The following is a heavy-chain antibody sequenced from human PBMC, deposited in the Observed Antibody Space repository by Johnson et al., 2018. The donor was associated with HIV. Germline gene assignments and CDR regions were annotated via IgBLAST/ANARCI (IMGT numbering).Heavy chain of an antibody. CDR3: TTDVRPKYRHYAFDI. D-gene: IGHD3-10*02. V-gene: IGHV3-11*01. Sequence: QVQLVESGGGLVKPGGSLRLSCAASGFTFSDYYMSWIRQAPGKGLEWVSYISSSGSTIYYADSVKGRFTISRENAKNSVYLQMNSLKTEDTAVYYCTTDVRPKYRHYAFDIWGQGTMVTVSS. CDR1: GFTFSDYY. J-gene: IGHJ3*02. CDR2: ISSSGSTI.